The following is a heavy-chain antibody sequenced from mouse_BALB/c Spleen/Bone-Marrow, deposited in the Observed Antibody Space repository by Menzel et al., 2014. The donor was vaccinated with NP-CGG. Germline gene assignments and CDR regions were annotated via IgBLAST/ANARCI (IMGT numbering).Heavy chain of an antibody. V-gene: IGHV2-4-1*01. J-gene: IGHJ4*01. CDR3: ARRPDYGYSSYAMDY. CDR1: GFSLTSYG. CDR2: IWSGGST. D-gene: IGHD1-2*01. Sequence: VQVVESGPGLVQPSQSLSITCTVSGFSLTSYGVHWVRQSPGKGLEWLGVIWSGGSTDYNAAFISRLSISKDNSKSQVFFKMNSQQADDTAIYYCARRPDYGYSSYAMDYWGQGTSVTVSS.